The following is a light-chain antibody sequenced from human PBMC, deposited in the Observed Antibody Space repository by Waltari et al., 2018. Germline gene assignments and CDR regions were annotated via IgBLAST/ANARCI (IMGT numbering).Light chain of an antibody. CDR2: DVT. J-gene: IGLJ2*01. CDR3: SSYRSSSTLVV. Sequence: YQQYPGKVPKLLIYDVTNRPSGVSNRFSGSKSGSTASLTISGLQAEDKADYYCSSYRSSSTLVVFGGGTKLIVL. V-gene: IGLV2-14*03.